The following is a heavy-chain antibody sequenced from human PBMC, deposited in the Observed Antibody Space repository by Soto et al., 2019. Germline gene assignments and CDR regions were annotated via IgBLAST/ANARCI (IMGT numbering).Heavy chain of an antibody. CDR2: INHSGST. Sequence: TETLSLTCAVYGGSFSGYYWSWIRQPPGKGLEWIGEINHSGSTNYNPSLKSRVTISVDTSKNQFSLKLSSVTAAETDVYYCEREWGSGSYYRPTNRAFDICRQVTMV. CDR3: EREWGSGSYYRPTNRAFDI. V-gene: IGHV4-34*01. CDR1: GGSFSGYY. J-gene: IGHJ3*02. D-gene: IGHD3-10*01.